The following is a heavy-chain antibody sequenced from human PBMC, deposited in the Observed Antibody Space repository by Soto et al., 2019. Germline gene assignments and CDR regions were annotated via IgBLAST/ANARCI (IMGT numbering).Heavy chain of an antibody. Sequence: PGESLKISCQGSGYSFTTYWIGWVRQMPGKGLEWMGTIYPDDSDTRYSPSFQGQVTISADKSIQTAYLQWGSLKASDSALYYCARRYYYGSGSLYGMDVWGQGTTVTVSS. V-gene: IGHV5-51*01. CDR2: IYPDDSDT. CDR1: GYSFTTYW. D-gene: IGHD3-10*01. CDR3: ARRYYYGSGSLYGMDV. J-gene: IGHJ6*02.